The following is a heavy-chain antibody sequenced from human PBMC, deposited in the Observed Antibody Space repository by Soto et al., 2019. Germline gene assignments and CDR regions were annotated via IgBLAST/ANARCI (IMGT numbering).Heavy chain of an antibody. J-gene: IGHJ4*02. Sequence: ASVKVSCKPSGGTFRNYAFNWVRQAPGQGLEWMGGIIPIFVSSNYAQRFQGRVTISADESTSTAYMELSSLRSEDTAVYYCAAKSGFPYYFDSWGQGTLVTVSS. D-gene: IGHD3-3*01. CDR1: GGTFRNYA. CDR2: IIPIFVSS. V-gene: IGHV1-69*13. CDR3: AAKSGFPYYFDS.